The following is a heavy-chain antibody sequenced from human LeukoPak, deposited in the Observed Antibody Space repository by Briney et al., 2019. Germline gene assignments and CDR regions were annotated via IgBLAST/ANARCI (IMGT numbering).Heavy chain of an antibody. CDR3: ASDTVSSSGWYRWFDP. CDR1: GGSFSSYA. J-gene: IGHJ5*02. Sequence: GASVKVSCKASGGSFSSYAISWVRQPPGQGLEWMGGIIPIFGTANYAQKFHGRVTITADKSKSTAYMELRSLRSEATAVYYCASDTVSSSGWYRWFDPWGKGTLVTVSS. V-gene: IGHV1-69*06. D-gene: IGHD6-19*01. CDR2: IIPIFGTA.